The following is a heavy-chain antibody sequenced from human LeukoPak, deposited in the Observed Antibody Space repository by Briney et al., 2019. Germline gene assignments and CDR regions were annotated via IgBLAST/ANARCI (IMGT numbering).Heavy chain of an antibody. D-gene: IGHD5-24*01. J-gene: IGHJ5*02. CDR3: ARRYGYNGGFGP. CDR1: GYIFTTYW. V-gene: IGHV5-51*01. CDR2: IYPGDSDT. Sequence: GESLKISCKGSGYIFTTYWIGWVRQVPGKGLEWMGIIYPGDSDTTYSPSFQGHITISADKSISTAYLQWSSLKASDTAMYYCARRYGYNGGFGPWGQGTLVTVSS.